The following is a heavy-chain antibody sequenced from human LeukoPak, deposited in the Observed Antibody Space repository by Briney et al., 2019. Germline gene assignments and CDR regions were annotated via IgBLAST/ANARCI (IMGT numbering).Heavy chain of an antibody. CDR1: GFTFDDYA. CDR3: AKDIHHAQHYYGSGPSFDY. CDR2: ISWNSGSI. J-gene: IGHJ4*02. V-gene: IGHV3-9*01. Sequence: GRSLRLSCAASGFTFDDYAMHWVRQAPGKGLEWVSGISWNSGSIGYADSVKGRFTISRDNAKNSLYLQMNSLRAEDTALYYCAKDIHHAQHYYGSGPSFDYWGQGTLVTVSS. D-gene: IGHD3-10*01.